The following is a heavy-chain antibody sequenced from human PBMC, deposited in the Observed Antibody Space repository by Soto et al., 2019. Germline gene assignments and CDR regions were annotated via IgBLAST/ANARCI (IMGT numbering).Heavy chain of an antibody. J-gene: IGHJ6*02. D-gene: IGHD1-1*01. V-gene: IGHV5-51*01. Sequence: GESLKISCKGSGYSFTSYWIGWVRQMPGKGLEWMGIIYPGGSDTRYSPSFQGQVTISADKSISTAYLQWSSLKASDTAMYYCARWEKSAGSGYYYYGMDVWGQGTTVTVSS. CDR1: GYSFTSYW. CDR2: IYPGGSDT. CDR3: ARWEKSAGSGYYYYGMDV.